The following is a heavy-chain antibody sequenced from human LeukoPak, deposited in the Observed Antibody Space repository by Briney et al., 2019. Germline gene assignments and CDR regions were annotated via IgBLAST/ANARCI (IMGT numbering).Heavy chain of an antibody. V-gene: IGHV4-39*07. CDR3: ARASHDYGDYSHFDY. CDR1: GGSISSNSYY. J-gene: IGHJ4*02. CDR2: IYYSGST. Sequence: SETLSLTCAVSGGSISSNSYYWGWIRQPPGKGLEWIGSIYYSGSTYYNPSLKSRVTISVDTSKNQFSLKLSPVTAADTAVYFCARASHDYGDYSHFDYWGQGTLVTVSS. D-gene: IGHD4-17*01.